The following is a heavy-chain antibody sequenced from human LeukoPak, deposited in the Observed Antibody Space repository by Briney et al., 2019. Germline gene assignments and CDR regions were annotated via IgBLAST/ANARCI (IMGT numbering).Heavy chain of an antibody. V-gene: IGHV3-7*01. D-gene: IGHD6-13*01. J-gene: IGHJ4*02. CDR1: GFTFSSYW. CDR3: ARDIEAAGLFLDY. CDR2: MKYDGREK. Sequence: GGSLRRSCAASGFTFSSYWMSWVRQAPGKGLEWVANMKYDGREKYYVDSVKGRFTISRDNAKNSLYLQMNSLRAEDTAVYYCARDIEAAGLFLDYWGQGTLVTVSS.